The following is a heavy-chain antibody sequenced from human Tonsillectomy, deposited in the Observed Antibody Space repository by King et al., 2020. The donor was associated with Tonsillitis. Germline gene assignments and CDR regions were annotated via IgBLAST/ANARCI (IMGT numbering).Heavy chain of an antibody. CDR2: ISSSSNYI. D-gene: IGHD3-10*01. CDR3: ARDQTPYYYGTAADSTWFDP. J-gene: IGHJ5*02. CDR1: GFTFSNYS. V-gene: IGHV3-21*01. Sequence: VQLVESGGGLVKPGGSLRLSCTASGFTFSNYSMNWVRQAPGKGLEWVSSISSSSNYIYYADSVKGRFTISRDDARNSLYLQINRLRAEDTAVYYCARDQTPYYYGTAADSTWFDPGGRGTLVTVSS.